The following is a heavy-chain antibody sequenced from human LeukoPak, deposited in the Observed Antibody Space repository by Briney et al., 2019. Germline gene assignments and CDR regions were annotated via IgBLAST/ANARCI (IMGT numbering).Heavy chain of an antibody. V-gene: IGHV4-4*09. Sequence: SETLSLTCTVSGASINSYYWNWFRQPPGKGLEWIGYIYTSGSTNYNPSLKSRVTISVDTSKNHFSLNLTSVTAADTAEYYCARRRGGFHSVFDIWGQGTMVTVSS. CDR3: ARRRGGFHSVFDI. CDR2: IYTSGST. D-gene: IGHD3-10*01. CDR1: GASINSYY. J-gene: IGHJ3*02.